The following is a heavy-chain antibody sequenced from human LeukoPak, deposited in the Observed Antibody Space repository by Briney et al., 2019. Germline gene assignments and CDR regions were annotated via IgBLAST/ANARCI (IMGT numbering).Heavy chain of an antibody. CDR1: GFTFSGSA. D-gene: IGHD2-15*01. CDR2: IRSKANSYAT. J-gene: IGHJ4*02. Sequence: GGSLRLSCAASGFTFSGSAMHWARQASGKGLEWVGRIRSKANSYATAYAASVKGRFTISRDDSKNTAYLQMNSLKTEDTAVYCCAVSRLWWYDYWGQGTLVTVSS. CDR3: AVSRLWWYDY. V-gene: IGHV3-73*01.